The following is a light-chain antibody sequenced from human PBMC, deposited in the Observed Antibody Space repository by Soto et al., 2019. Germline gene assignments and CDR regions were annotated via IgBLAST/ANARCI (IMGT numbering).Light chain of an antibody. J-gene: IGLJ1*01. CDR1: TSNIGAGYD. CDR3: QSYDSSLSGDV. Sequence: QSVLTQPPSVSGAPGQMVTISCTGSTSNIGAGYDVHWYQQLPGTAPKLLIYGNTNRPSGVPDRFSGSKSGTSASLAITGLQAEDEADYYCQSYDSSLSGDVFGTGTKVTVL. V-gene: IGLV1-40*01. CDR2: GNT.